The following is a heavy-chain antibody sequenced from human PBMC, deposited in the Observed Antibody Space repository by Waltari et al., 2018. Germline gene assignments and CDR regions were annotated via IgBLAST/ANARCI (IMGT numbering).Heavy chain of an antibody. CDR3: TTFDVVIIPAARPFDL. J-gene: IGHJ4*02. CDR2: SRSIVDGGAT. V-gene: IGHV3-49*03. Sequence: EVQLVVSGGGLVQQGRSLKLSCKGSGFTFADHAISWFRPAPEKGLGGGAFSRSIVDGGATEYAASVKGRFTITRDDSKSIADLQMNSLKTDDTAVYYCTTFDVVIIPAARPFDLWGQGTLVTVSS. CDR1: GFTFADHA. D-gene: IGHD2-2*01.